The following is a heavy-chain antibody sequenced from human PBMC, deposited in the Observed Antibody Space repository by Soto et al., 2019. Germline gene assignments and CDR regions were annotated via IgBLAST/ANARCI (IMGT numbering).Heavy chain of an antibody. J-gene: IGHJ6*02. CDR1: GGTPSNSA. CDR2: IIPVFGIV. CDR3: AGGRIVVVGSRAYYGMDV. D-gene: IGHD3-22*01. V-gene: IGHV1-69*01. Sequence: QVHLLLQSGAEVKKPGSSVKVSCQASGGTPSNSAISWVRQAPGQGLEWMGGIIPVFGIVKYAQNFQGRVTITADESTNTAYMELSSLRPEDTAVYYCAGGRIVVVGSRAYYGMDVWGQGTTVTVSS.